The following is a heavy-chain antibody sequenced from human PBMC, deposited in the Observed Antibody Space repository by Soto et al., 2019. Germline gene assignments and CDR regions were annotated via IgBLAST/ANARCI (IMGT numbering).Heavy chain of an antibody. CDR1: GFTISGKKY. J-gene: IGHJ3*01. D-gene: IGHD1-1*01. V-gene: IGHV3-53*01. CDR2: LYDVDGS. Sequence: DVQLVESGGGLIQPGASLRLSGVAFGFTISGKKYVAWVRQAPGKGLEWVSALYDVDGSFYADSVKGRFTTSSDSSKTTVYLQMNDLRPDDTAVYYCATWHEREHAYDVWGQGTTVTVSS. CDR3: ATWHEREHAYDV.